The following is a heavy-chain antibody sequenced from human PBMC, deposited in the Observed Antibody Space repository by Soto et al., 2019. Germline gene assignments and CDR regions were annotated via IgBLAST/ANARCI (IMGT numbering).Heavy chain of an antibody. J-gene: IGHJ6*02. CDR2: IIPILGTA. V-gene: IGHV1-69*01. Sequence: QVQLVQSGAEVKKPGSSVKVSCKASGDTFSSYAISWVRQAPGQGLEWMGGIIPILGTANYAQKFQGRVPITADESTSTAYMELSSLRSEDTAVYYCARDGSGYRSRASPMDVWGQGTTVTGPS. CDR3: ARDGSGYRSRASPMDV. D-gene: IGHD3-22*01. CDR1: GDTFSSYA.